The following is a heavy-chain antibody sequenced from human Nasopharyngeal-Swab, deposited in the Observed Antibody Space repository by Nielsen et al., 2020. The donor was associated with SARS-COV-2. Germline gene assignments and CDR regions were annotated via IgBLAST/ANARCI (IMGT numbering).Heavy chain of an antibody. J-gene: IGHJ6*02. Sequence: GESLKISCAASGFTFSSYAMSWVRQAPGKGLEWVSAISGSGGSTYYADSVKGRFTISRDNSKNTPYLQMDSLRVEDTAVYYCAKGGPPGSIAAALGYYYGMDVWGQGTTVTVSS. V-gene: IGHV3-23*01. D-gene: IGHD6-13*01. CDR3: AKGGPPGSIAAALGYYYGMDV. CDR2: ISGSGGST. CDR1: GFTFSSYA.